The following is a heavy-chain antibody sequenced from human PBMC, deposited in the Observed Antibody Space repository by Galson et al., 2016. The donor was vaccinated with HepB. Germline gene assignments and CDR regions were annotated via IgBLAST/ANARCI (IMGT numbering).Heavy chain of an antibody. CDR3: ARDDYSGGRGSPDY. D-gene: IGHD4/OR15-4a*01. V-gene: IGHV3-23*01. CDR2: INNGAAPT. CDR1: GFFFSGRA. Sequence: SLRLSCAASGFFFSGRAMSWVRQAPGKGLEWVSGINNGAAPTGYAASVKGRFTISRDNSKNTLYLQINSLRTEDTAVYYCARDDYSGGRGSPDYWGQGTLVTVSS. J-gene: IGHJ4*02.